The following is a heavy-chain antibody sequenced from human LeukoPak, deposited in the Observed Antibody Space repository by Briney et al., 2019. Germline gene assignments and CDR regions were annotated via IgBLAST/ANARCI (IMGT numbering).Heavy chain of an antibody. CDR1: GFTFRNYW. CDR3: ARDGGLHTNFDY. Sequence: GGSLRLSCAASGFTFRNYWMGWVRQAPGKGLEGVANTRPDGSAEYYADSVRGRFTASRDNANNLLYLQMNRLGAEDTAVYYCARDGGLHTNFDYWGQGTLLTVSS. V-gene: IGHV3-7*01. D-gene: IGHD2-15*01. CDR2: TRPDGSAE. J-gene: IGHJ4*02.